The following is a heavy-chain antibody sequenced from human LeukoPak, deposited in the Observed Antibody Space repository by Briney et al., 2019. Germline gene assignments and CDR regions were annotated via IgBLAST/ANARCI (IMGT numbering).Heavy chain of an antibody. Sequence: GGSLRLSCAASGFTFSSYWMHWVRQAPGKGLVWVSRINSDGSSTSYADSVKGRFTISRDNAKNTLYLQMNSLRAEDTAVYYCASETYYYDSSGCRTDHWGQGTLVTVSS. CDR2: INSDGSST. J-gene: IGHJ4*02. CDR3: ASETYYYDSSGCRTDH. D-gene: IGHD3-22*01. CDR1: GFTFSSYW. V-gene: IGHV3-74*01.